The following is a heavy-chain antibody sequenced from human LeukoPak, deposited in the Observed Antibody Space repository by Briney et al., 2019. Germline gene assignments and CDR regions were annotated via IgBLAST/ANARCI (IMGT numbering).Heavy chain of an antibody. CDR1: GFTFSNYA. V-gene: IGHV3-23*01. J-gene: IGHJ4*02. CDR3: AKKGAVTATGYFDY. Sequence: GESLRLSCAASGFTFSNYAMSWVRQAPGKGLEWVSDITNSGGGTFYADSVKGRFTISRDNSKNTLYLQMNNLRAEDTAIYYCAKKGAVTATGYFDYWGQGTLVTVSS. CDR2: ITNSGGGT. D-gene: IGHD2-21*02.